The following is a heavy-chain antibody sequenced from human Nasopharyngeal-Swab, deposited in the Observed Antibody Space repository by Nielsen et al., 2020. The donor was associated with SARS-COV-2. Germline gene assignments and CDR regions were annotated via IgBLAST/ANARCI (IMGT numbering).Heavy chain of an antibody. D-gene: IGHD1-20*01. CDR2: IYYSGST. V-gene: IGHV4-59*01. J-gene: IGHJ3*02. Sequence: SATLSLTCAVSGGSISIYYWSWIRQPPGEGLEWIGYIYYSGSTNYNPSLKSRVTISVDTSKNQFSLKLSSVTAADTAVYYCRGITGAPGAFDIWGQGTMVTVSS. CDR3: RGITGAPGAFDI. CDR1: GGSISIYY.